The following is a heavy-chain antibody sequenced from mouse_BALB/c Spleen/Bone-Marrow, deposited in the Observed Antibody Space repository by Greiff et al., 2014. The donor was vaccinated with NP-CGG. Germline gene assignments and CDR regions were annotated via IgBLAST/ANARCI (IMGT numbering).Heavy chain of an antibody. CDR3: ARGGYYGYDVGY. Sequence: EVKLEESGAEVVKPGASVKLSCTASGFNIRDTYIHWVKQRPEQGLEWIGRIDPANGNTKYDPKFQGKATITADTSSNTAYLNLSNLTSEGTAVYYCARGGYYGYDVGYWGQGTTLTVSS. J-gene: IGHJ2*01. CDR2: IDPANGNT. CDR1: GFNIRDTY. V-gene: IGHV14-3*02. D-gene: IGHD2-2*01.